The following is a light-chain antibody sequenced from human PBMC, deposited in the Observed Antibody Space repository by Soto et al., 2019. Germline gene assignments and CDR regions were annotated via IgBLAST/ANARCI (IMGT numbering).Light chain of an antibody. V-gene: IGLV1-44*01. J-gene: IGLJ3*02. CDR1: SSNIGSTS. Sequence: VLTQPPSASGTPGQRVTISCSGSSSNIGSTSVYWYQQLPGTAPKLLIYSNNRRPSGVPDRLSGSKSGTSASLAISGLQSEDEADYYCAAWDNSLSGWVFGGGTKLTVL. CDR2: SNN. CDR3: AAWDNSLSGWV.